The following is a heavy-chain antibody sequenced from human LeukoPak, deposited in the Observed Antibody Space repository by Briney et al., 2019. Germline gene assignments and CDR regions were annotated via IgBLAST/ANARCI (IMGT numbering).Heavy chain of an antibody. CDR1: GGSISSYY. J-gene: IGHJ5*02. CDR3: ARQYPRAGVNWSDP. CDR2: IYTSGST. Sequence: SETLSLTCTVSGGSISSYYWSWIRQPPGKGLEWIGYIYTSGSTNYNPSLKSRVTISVDTSKNQFSLKLSSVTAADTAVYYCARQYPRAGVNWSDPWGQGTLVTVSS. V-gene: IGHV4-4*09. D-gene: IGHD1-14*01.